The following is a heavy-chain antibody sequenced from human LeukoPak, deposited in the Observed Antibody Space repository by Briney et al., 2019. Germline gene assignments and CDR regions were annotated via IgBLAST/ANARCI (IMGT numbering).Heavy chain of an antibody. D-gene: IGHD4-17*01. CDR3: ARGASDPLTVTTDFDY. CDR2: INHSGST. Sequence: SETLSLTCAVYGGSFSGYYWGWIRQPPGKGLEWIGEINHSGSTNYNPSLKSRVTISVDTSKNQFSLKLSSVTAADTAVYYCARGASDPLTVTTDFDYWGQGTLVTVSS. J-gene: IGHJ4*02. CDR1: GGSFSGYY. V-gene: IGHV4-34*01.